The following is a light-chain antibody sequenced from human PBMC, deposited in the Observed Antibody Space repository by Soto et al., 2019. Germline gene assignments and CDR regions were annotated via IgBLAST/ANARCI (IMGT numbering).Light chain of an antibody. CDR1: QNIKTH. CDR3: QQRGNWPVT. Sequence: EIVLTQSPATLASSPGEKVTLSCRASQNIKTHLAWYQQKPDQSPRLLIFDTTNRATDTPGRFSGTGSGTDFTLTISRLEPEDFAVYYCQQRGNWPVTFGGGTTVEI. V-gene: IGKV3-11*01. CDR2: DTT. J-gene: IGKJ4*01.